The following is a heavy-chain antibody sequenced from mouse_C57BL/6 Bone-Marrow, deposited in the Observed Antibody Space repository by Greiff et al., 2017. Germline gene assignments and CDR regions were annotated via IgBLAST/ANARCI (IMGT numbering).Heavy chain of an antibody. J-gene: IGHJ2*01. D-gene: IGHD1-1*01. V-gene: IGHV1-55*01. Sequence: QVQLQQPGAELVKPGASVKMSCKASGYTFTSYWITWVKQRPGQGLEWIGDIYPGSGSTNYNEKFKSKATLTVDTSSSTAYMQLSSLTSVDSAVYYCARCLITTVVDVGYWGQGTTLTVSS. CDR1: GYTFTSYW. CDR2: IYPGSGST. CDR3: ARCLITTVVDVGY.